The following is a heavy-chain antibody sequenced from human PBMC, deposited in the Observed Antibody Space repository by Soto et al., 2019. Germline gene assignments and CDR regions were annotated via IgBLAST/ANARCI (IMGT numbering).Heavy chain of an antibody. CDR2: IYYSGST. V-gene: IGHV4-59*01. Sequence: SETLSLTCTVSGGSISSYYWSWIRQPPGKGLEWIGYIYYSGSTNYNPSLKSRVTISVDTSKNQFSLKLSSVTAADRAVYYCARAYGDYGFDYWGQGTLVTVSS. CDR3: ARAYGDYGFDY. D-gene: IGHD4-17*01. CDR1: GGSISSYY. J-gene: IGHJ4*02.